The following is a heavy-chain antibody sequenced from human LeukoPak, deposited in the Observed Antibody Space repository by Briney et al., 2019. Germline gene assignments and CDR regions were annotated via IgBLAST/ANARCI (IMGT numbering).Heavy chain of an antibody. V-gene: IGHV3-74*01. CDR3: ARENFYGMDV. Sequence: PGGSLRLSCAASGFTFSRYWMNWVRQAPGKGLVWVSRINSDGSTTRYADSVKGRSTISRDNAKNTMYLQMNSLRAEDTAVYYCARENFYGMDVWGQGTTVTVSS. CDR2: INSDGSTT. J-gene: IGHJ6*02. CDR1: GFTFSRYW.